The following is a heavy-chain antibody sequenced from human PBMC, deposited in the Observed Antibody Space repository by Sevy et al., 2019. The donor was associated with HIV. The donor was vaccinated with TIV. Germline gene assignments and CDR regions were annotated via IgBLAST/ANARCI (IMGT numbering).Heavy chain of an antibody. CDR1: GFTFSSYS. V-gene: IGHV3-21*01. J-gene: IGHJ5*02. D-gene: IGHD2-15*01. CDR3: ARGGYCSGGSCYRWFDP. CDR2: ISSSSSYI. Sequence: GGSLRLSCAASGFTFSSYSMNWVRQAPGKGLEWVSSISSSSSYIYYADSVKGGFTISRDNAKNSLYLQMNSLRAEETAVYYCARGGYCSGGSCYRWFDPWGQGTLVTVSS.